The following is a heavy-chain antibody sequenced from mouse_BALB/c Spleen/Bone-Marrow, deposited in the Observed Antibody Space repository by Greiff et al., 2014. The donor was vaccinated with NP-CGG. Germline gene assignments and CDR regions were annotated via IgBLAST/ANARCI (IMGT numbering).Heavy chain of an antibody. Sequence: EVQLQESGAELVKPGASVKLSCTASGFNIIYAYIHWVKRRPEQGLEWIGRIYPANGNTNYDPKFQGKATITADTSSNTAYLHLNGLTSEDTAVYYCARSPGEVNYWGQGTLVTVSA. CDR3: ARSPGEVNY. V-gene: IGHV14-3*02. D-gene: IGHD1-3*01. J-gene: IGHJ3*01. CDR1: GFNIIYAY. CDR2: IYPANGNT.